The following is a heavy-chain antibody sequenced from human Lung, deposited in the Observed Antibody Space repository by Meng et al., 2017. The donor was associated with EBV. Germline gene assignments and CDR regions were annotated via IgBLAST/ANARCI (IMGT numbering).Heavy chain of an antibody. Sequence: QVQLVQSGAEVKKPGASVKVSFKASGYTFTSYGISWVRQAPGQGLDWMGWISAYNGNTNYAQKLQGRVTMTTDTSTSTAYMELRSLRSDDTAVYYCARNRPRGVATGANWFDPWGQGTLVTVSS. J-gene: IGHJ5*02. V-gene: IGHV1-18*01. CDR2: ISAYNGNT. CDR3: ARNRPRGVATGANWFDP. D-gene: IGHD5-12*01. CDR1: GYTFTSYG.